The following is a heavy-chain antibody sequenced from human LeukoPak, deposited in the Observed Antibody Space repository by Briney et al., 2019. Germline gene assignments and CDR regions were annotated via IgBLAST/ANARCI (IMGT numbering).Heavy chain of an antibody. CDR2: IYLGDSDT. J-gene: IGHJ4*02. CDR3: ARRKFDSSGSAFFDY. CDR1: GDKFSTYW. Sequence: GESLKISCKGIGDKFSTYWIGWMRQMPGKGLEWMGSIYLGDSDTRYSPSFQGRVSLSADKSASTAYLQWSSLKASDTAIYYCARRKFDSSGSAFFDYWGRGTLVTVSS. V-gene: IGHV5-51*01. D-gene: IGHD3-22*01.